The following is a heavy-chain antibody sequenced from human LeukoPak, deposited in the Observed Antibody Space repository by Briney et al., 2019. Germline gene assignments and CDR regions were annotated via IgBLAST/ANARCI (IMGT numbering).Heavy chain of an antibody. D-gene: IGHD3-3*01. CDR3: ARGRSQYYDFWSGRYGLDY. V-gene: IGHV1-69*13. J-gene: IGHJ4*02. CDR2: IIPIFGTA. Sequence: SVKVSCKASGGTFSSYAISWVRQAPGQGLEWMGGIIPIFGTANYAQKLQGRVTITADESTSTAYMELSSLRSEDTAVYYCARGRSQYYDFWSGRYGLDYWGQGTLVTVSS. CDR1: GGTFSSYA.